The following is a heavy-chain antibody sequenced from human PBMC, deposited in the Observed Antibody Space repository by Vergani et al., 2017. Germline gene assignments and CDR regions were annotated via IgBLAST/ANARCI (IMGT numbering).Heavy chain of an antibody. CDR1: GFTFSSFW. Sequence: EVQLVESGGGMVQPGGSLRLSCADSGFTFSSFWMSWIRQAPGKGLEWVANIKQDGSEKYYVDSVKGRFSISIDNAKNSLYLEMSSPRVEDTAVYYCTSRDNNRWNWGQGTLVTVSS. CDR3: TSRDNNRWN. J-gene: IGHJ4*02. CDR2: IKQDGSEK. V-gene: IGHV3-7*01. D-gene: IGHD2/OR15-2a*01.